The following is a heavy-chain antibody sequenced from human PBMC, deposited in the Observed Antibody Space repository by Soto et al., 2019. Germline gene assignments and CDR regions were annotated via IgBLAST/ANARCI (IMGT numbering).Heavy chain of an antibody. D-gene: IGHD3-3*02. V-gene: IGHV4-34*01. J-gene: IGHJ6*03. CDR2: INHSGST. Sequence: LEILFPTFALYGGAFLGYYWGWVRPPPGKGLEWIGEINHSGSTNYNPSLKSRVTISVDTSKNQFSLKLSSVTAADTAVYYCARRLAGYYYYYMDVWGKGTTVTVSS. CDR3: ARRLAGYYYYYMDV. CDR1: GGAFLGYY.